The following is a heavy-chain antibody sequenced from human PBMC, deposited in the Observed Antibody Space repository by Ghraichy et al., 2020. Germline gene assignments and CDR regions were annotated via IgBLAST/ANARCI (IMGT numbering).Heavy chain of an antibody. J-gene: IGHJ3*02. Sequence: SETLSLTCTVSGGSVSSGSYYWSWIRQPPGKGLEWIGYIYYSGSTNYNPSLKSRVTISVDTSKNQFSLKLSSVTAADTAVYYCARDPPYDFWCGYYNSGGGDAFDSWGQGTMVTFSS. D-gene: IGHD3-3*01. CDR3: ARDPPYDFWCGYYNSGGGDAFDS. CDR2: IYYSGST. V-gene: IGHV4-61*01. CDR1: GGSVSSGSYY.